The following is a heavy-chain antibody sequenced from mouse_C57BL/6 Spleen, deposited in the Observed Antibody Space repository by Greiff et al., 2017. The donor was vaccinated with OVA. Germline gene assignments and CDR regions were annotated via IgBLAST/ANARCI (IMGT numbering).Heavy chain of an antibody. J-gene: IGHJ1*03. Sequence: EVQLQQSGPELVKPGASVKISCKASGYTFTDYYMNWVKQSHGKSLEWIGDINPNNGGTSYNQKFKGKATLTVDKSSSTAYMELRSLTSEDSAVYYCARNWDARHWYFDVWGTGTTVTVSS. CDR3: ARNWDARHWYFDV. V-gene: IGHV1-26*01. D-gene: IGHD4-1*01. CDR2: INPNNGGT. CDR1: GYTFTDYY.